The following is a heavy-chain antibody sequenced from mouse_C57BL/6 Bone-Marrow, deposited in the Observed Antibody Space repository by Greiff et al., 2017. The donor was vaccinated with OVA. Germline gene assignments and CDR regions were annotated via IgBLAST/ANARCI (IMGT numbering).Heavy chain of an antibody. Sequence: EVKLEESGGDLVKPGGSLKLSCAASGFTFSSYGMSWVRQTPDKRLEWVATISSGGSYTYYPDSVKGRFTISRDNAKNTLYLQMSSLKSEDTAMYYCARNYYGSSYYWGQGTTLTVSS. V-gene: IGHV5-6*02. J-gene: IGHJ2*01. CDR1: GFTFSSYG. CDR3: ARNYYGSSYY. D-gene: IGHD1-1*01. CDR2: ISSGGSYT.